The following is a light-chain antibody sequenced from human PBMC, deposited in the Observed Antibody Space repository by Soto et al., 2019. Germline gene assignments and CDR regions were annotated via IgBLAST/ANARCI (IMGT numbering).Light chain of an antibody. Sequence: DIQMTQSPSSLSASVGDRVTITCQASQDISNYLNWYQQKPGKAPKLLIYDESNLETGVPSRFSGSGSGTDFTFTISSLQPEDIATYYCQQYDNLPRTFGQGTKLELK. CDR3: QQYDNLPRT. CDR1: QDISNY. V-gene: IGKV1-33*01. CDR2: DES. J-gene: IGKJ2*01.